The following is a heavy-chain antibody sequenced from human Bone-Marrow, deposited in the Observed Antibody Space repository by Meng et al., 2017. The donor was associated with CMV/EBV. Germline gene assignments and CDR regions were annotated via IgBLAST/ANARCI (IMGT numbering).Heavy chain of an antibody. CDR3: ARETTVTWGFDY. CDR1: GGSFSGYY. J-gene: IGHJ4*02. CDR2: INHSGST. Sequence: SETLSLTCAVYGGSFSGYYWSWIRQPPGKGLEWIGEINHSGSTNYNPSLKSRVTISVDTSKNQFSLKLSSVTAEDTAVYYCARETTVTWGFDYWGQGTLVTVSS. V-gene: IGHV4-34*01. D-gene: IGHD4-17*01.